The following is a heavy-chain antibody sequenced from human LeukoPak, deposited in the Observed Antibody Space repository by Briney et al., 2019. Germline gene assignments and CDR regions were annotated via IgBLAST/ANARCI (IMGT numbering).Heavy chain of an antibody. V-gene: IGHV3-30*02. Sequence: GGSLRLSCTVSGFTVSSNSMSWVRQAPGKGLEWVAFIRYDGSNKYYADSVKGRFTISRDNSKNTLYLQMNSLRAEDTAVYYCAKESRYCSGGSCLATYLDYWGQGTLVTVSS. CDR1: GFTVSSNS. J-gene: IGHJ4*02. D-gene: IGHD2-15*01. CDR2: IRYDGSNK. CDR3: AKESRYCSGGSCLATYLDY.